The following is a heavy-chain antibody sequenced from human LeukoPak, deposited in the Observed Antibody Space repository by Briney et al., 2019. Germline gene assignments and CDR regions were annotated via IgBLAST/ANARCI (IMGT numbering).Heavy chain of an antibody. D-gene: IGHD1-7*01. CDR3: ARGAGGFRRELRWFY. CDR1: GGSFSGYY. Sequence: SETLSLTCAVYGGSFSGYYWSWIRQPPGKGLEWIGEINHSGSTNYNPSPKSRVTISVDTSKNQFSLKLSSVTAADTAVYYCARGAGGFRRELRWFYWGQGTLVTVSS. J-gene: IGHJ4*02. V-gene: IGHV4-34*01. CDR2: INHSGST.